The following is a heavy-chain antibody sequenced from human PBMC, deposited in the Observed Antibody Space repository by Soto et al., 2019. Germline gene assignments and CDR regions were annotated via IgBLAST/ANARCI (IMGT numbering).Heavy chain of an antibody. D-gene: IGHD3-10*01. Sequence: GVSLRLSCVGSGFTVSSHSFYWVRQAPGKGLEWISYISSSSSTIYYVDSVKGRFTISRDNVNKSVYLHMNSLRDEDTDTYYCASPLGSYDVDYWGQGTLATVSA. J-gene: IGHJ4*02. CDR1: GFTVSSHS. V-gene: IGHV3-48*02. CDR3: ASPLGSYDVDY. CDR2: ISSSSSTI.